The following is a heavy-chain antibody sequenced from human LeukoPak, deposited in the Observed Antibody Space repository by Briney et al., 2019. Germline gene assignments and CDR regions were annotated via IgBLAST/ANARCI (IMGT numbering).Heavy chain of an antibody. CDR1: GYTFTSYA. Sequence: ASVKVSCKAFGYTFTSYAMNWVRQAPGQGLEWMGWINTNTGNPTYAQGSTGRFVFSLDASVSTAYLQISSLKAEDTAVYYCARDDGAHYYDSSGYYGWFDPWGQGTLVTVSS. V-gene: IGHV7-4-1*02. CDR3: ARDDGAHYYDSSGYYGWFDP. J-gene: IGHJ5*02. CDR2: INTNTGNP. D-gene: IGHD3-22*01.